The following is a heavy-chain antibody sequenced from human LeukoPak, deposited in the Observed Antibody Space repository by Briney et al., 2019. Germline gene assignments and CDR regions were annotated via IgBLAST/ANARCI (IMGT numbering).Heavy chain of an antibody. CDR2: ISGGDDSA. J-gene: IGHJ4*02. V-gene: IGHV3-23*01. CDR3: AKEMRYCSGGRCPWSH. D-gene: IGHD2-15*01. Sequence: PGGSLRLSCAASGFAFSDYGMHWVRQAPGRGLEWVSGISGGDDSANYGDSVKGRFTISRDRSKKTLFLQMHNLRVEDTAVYYCAKEMRYCSGGRCPWSHWGQGTLVSVS. CDR1: GFAFSDYG.